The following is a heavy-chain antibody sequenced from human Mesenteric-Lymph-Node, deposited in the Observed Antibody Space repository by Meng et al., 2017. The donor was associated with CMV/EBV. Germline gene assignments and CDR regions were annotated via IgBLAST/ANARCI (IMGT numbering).Heavy chain of an antibody. Sequence: SETLSLTCAVYGGSFSGYYWSWIRQPPGKGLEWIGEINHSGSTNYNPSLKSRVTISVDTSKNQFSLKLSSVTAADTAVYYCARTGGVAEYFQNWGQGTLVTVSS. V-gene: IGHV4-34*01. D-gene: IGHD2-15*01. CDR1: GGSFSGYY. J-gene: IGHJ1*01. CDR2: INHSGST. CDR3: ARTGGVAEYFQN.